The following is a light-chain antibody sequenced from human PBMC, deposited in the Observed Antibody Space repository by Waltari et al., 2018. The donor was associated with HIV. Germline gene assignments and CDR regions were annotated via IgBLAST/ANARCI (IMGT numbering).Light chain of an antibody. Sequence: FSLSASVGDRVTITCRASQNINNNVNWYQQKPGKAPKVLIYATSTLQSGVPSRFSGSGSGTYYTLTISSLQPEDFATYYCQQSFHTLTFGGGTKVEI. CDR1: QNINNN. CDR2: ATS. CDR3: QQSFHTLT. J-gene: IGKJ4*01. V-gene: IGKV1-39*01.